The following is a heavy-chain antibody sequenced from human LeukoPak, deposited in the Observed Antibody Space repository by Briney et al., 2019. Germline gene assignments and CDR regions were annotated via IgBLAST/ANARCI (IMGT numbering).Heavy chain of an antibody. Sequence: SETLSLTCAVYGGSFSGYYWSWIRQPPGKGLEWIGEINHSGSTNYNPSLKSRVTISVDTPKNQFSLKLSSVTAADTAVYYCARGPRGIAAAGTSLGGAGMDVWGQGTTVTVSS. D-gene: IGHD6-13*01. CDR2: INHSGST. CDR3: ARGPRGIAAAGTSLGGAGMDV. V-gene: IGHV4-34*01. J-gene: IGHJ6*02. CDR1: GGSFSGYY.